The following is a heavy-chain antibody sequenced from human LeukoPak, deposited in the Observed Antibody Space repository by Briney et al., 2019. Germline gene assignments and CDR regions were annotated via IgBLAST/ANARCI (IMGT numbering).Heavy chain of an antibody. Sequence: TSETLSLTSAVSGGSISSGGYSWSWIRQPPGKGLEWIGYIYHSGSTYYNPSLKSRVTISVDRSKNQFSLKLSSVTAADTAVYYCARARPRYCSSTSCYVHYYYGMDVWGQGTTVTVSS. CDR2: IYHSGST. CDR3: ARARPRYCSSTSCYVHYYYGMDV. V-gene: IGHV4-30-2*01. CDR1: GGSISSGGYS. D-gene: IGHD2-2*01. J-gene: IGHJ6*02.